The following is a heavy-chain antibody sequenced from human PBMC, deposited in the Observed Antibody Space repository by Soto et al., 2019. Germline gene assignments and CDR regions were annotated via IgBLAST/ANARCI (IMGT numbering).Heavy chain of an antibody. CDR3: AMSRGSGWSFDY. J-gene: IGHJ4*02. D-gene: IGHD6-19*01. CDR2: IYYSGST. CDR1: GGSISTYY. V-gene: IGHV4-59*03. Sequence: QVQLQESGPGLVNPSETLSLTCSVSGGSISTYYWSWFRQAPGKGLEWIGYIYYSGSTKYNPSLKSRVTISLDKAKNQFSLKLTSLNAADSAVYYCAMSRGSGWSFDYWGQGTLVTV.